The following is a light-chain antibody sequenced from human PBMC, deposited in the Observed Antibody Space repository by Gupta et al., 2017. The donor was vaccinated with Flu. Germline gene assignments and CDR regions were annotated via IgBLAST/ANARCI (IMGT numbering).Light chain of an antibody. J-gene: IGKJ4*01. CDR2: DAS. CDR1: QNINNF. V-gene: IGKV3-11*01. Sequence: EIVLTQSPATLSLSPGERVTLSCRSSQNINNFLAWYQQRPGQVPRLLISDASNRTTVIPARFSGSGSGTDFTLTINSLTPEDVAVYYCQQRSNWPLTFGGGTKVEIK. CDR3: QQRSNWPLT.